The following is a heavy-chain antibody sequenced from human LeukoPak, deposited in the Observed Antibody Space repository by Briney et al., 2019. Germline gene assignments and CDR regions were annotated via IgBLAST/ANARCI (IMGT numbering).Heavy chain of an antibody. D-gene: IGHD6-13*01. CDR3: ASVAAAGTNDY. V-gene: IGHV4-61*02. J-gene: IGHJ4*02. CDR2: IYTSGST. CDR1: GGSISSGSYY. Sequence: PSETLSLTCTVSGGSISSGSYYWSWIRQPAGKGLEWIGRIYTSGSTNYNPSLKSRVTISVDTSKNQFSLKLGSVTAADTAVYYCASVAAAGTNDYWGQGTLVTVSS.